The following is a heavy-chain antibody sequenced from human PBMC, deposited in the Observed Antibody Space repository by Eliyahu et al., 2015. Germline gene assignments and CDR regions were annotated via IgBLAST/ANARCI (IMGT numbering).Heavy chain of an antibody. V-gene: IGHV3-74*01. CDR3: AREKAVAGQNFDY. Sequence: PGKGLVWVSRINSDGSSTSYADSVKGRFTISRDNAKNTLYLQMNSLRAEDTAVYYCAREKAVAGQNFDYWGQGTLVTVSS. D-gene: IGHD6-19*01. CDR2: INSDGSST. J-gene: IGHJ4*02.